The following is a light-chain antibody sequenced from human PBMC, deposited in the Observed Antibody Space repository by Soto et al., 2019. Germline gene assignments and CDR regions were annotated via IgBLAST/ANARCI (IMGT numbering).Light chain of an antibody. CDR1: QSLLHSNGYNY. CDR2: LGS. CDR3: MQALQTPLT. V-gene: IGKV2-28*01. J-gene: IGKJ4*01. Sequence: DIVMTQSPLSLPVTPGEPASISCRSSQSLLHSNGYNYLDWYLQKPGQSPQLLIYLGSNRASGVPDRFSGSGSGTAFTLKISRVEAEDAGVYYCMQALQTPLTFGGGTKVEIK.